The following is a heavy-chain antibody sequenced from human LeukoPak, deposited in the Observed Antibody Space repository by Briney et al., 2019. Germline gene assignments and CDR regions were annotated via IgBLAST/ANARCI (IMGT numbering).Heavy chain of an antibody. CDR1: GFTFSRYS. CDR2: ISTGGTYI. Sequence: GGSLRLSCAASGFTFSRYSMNWVRQAPGKGLEWVPSISTGGTYINYADSVKGRFTISRDNAKNSLYLQMNSLRAEDTAVYYCARRLEYSGSKGVFDYWGQGTLVTVSS. CDR3: ARRLEYSGSKGVFDY. D-gene: IGHD1-26*01. J-gene: IGHJ4*02. V-gene: IGHV3-21*01.